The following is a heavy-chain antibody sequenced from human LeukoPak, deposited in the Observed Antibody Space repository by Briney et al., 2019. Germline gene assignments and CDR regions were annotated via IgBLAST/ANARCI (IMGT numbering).Heavy chain of an antibody. CDR2: INPNSGGT. V-gene: IGHV1-2*02. Sequence: ASVKVSCKASGYTFTGYFIHWVRQAPGQGLEWMGWINPNSGGTNYAQKFQGRVTMTRDTSISTAYMELSSLRSEDTAVYYCARDGSFYYGSGSYNYMDVWGKGTTVTISS. J-gene: IGHJ6*03. CDR3: ARDGSFYYGSGSYNYMDV. D-gene: IGHD3-10*01. CDR1: GYTFTGYF.